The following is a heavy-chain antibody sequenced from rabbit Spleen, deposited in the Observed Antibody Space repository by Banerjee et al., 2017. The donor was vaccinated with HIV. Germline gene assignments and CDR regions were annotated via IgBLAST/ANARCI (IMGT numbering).Heavy chain of an antibody. V-gene: IGHV1S40*01. D-gene: IGHD7-1*01. CDR1: GFSFSAGYY. CDR2: IHGGSRNNI. CDR3: ARFYAGYGDFGYAAM. Sequence: QSLEESGGDLVKPGASLTLTCPASGFSFSAGYYLCWVRQAPGKGLEWIACIHGGSRNNIYYASWAKGRLTISKTSSTTVTLQMTSLTAADTATYFCARFYAGYGDFGYAAMWGQGTLVTVS. J-gene: IGHJ3*01.